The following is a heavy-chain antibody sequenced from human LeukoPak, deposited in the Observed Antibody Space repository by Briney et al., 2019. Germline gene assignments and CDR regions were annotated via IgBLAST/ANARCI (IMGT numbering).Heavy chain of an antibody. CDR3: AKEVATHCSSTSCYGSELGY. D-gene: IGHD2-2*01. CDR1: GFTFGSYA. V-gene: IGHV3-23*01. Sequence: GGTLRLSCAASGFTFGSYAMSWVRQAPGKGLEWVSVISGSGGTTYYADSVKGRFTISRDNSKNTLYLQMNSLRAEDTAVYYCAKEVATHCSSTSCYGSELGYWGQGTLVTVSS. CDR2: ISGSGGTT. J-gene: IGHJ4*02.